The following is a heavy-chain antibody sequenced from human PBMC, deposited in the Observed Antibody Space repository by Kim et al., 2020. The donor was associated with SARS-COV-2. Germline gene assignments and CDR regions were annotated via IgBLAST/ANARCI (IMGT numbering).Heavy chain of an antibody. Sequence: GGSLRLSCAASGFTFSNAWMSWVRQAPGKGLEWVGRIKSKTDGGTTEYAAPVKGRFTISRDDSKNTLYLQMNSLKTEDTAVYYCTTEGSSGWYGGGFDYWGQGTLVTVSS. CDR1: GFTFSNAW. CDR2: IKSKTDGGTT. J-gene: IGHJ4*02. D-gene: IGHD6-19*01. V-gene: IGHV3-15*01. CDR3: TTEGSSGWYGGGFDY.